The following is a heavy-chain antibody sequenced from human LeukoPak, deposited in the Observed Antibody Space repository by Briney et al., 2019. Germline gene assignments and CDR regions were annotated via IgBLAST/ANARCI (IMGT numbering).Heavy chain of an antibody. CDR2: ISNTGVST. CDR1: GFTFSSFA. Sequence: PGGSLRLSCSASGFTFSSFALHWVRQAPGKGLEYVSGISNTGVSTYYADSVKGRFTISRDNSKNTLYLQMSSLRANDTAVYHCAKVRDSSGSFFDYWGQGTLVTVSS. D-gene: IGHD3-22*01. V-gene: IGHV3-64*04. CDR3: AKVRDSSGSFFDY. J-gene: IGHJ4*02.